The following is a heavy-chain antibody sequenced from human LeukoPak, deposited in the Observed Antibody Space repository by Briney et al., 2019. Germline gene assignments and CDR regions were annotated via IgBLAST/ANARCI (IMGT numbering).Heavy chain of an antibody. D-gene: IGHD4-23*01. V-gene: IGHV3-66*01. CDR1: GFTVSDNY. Sequence: RGSLRLSCAASGFTVSDNYMSWVRQAPGKGLEWVSVIYSGGSTYYADSAKGRFTISRDNSKNTVHLQMNSLRAEDTAVYYCAKEIWFYGGKGYYYYVDVWGKGTTVTVSS. J-gene: IGHJ6*03. CDR3: AKEIWFYGGKGYYYYVDV. CDR2: IYSGGST.